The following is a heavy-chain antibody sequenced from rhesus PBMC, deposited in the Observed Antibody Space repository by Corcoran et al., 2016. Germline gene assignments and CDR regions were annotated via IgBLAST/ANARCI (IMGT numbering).Heavy chain of an antibody. CDR2: VFGSGARP. V-gene: IGHV4-93*02. D-gene: IGHD6-31*01. J-gene: IGHJ5-1*01. Sequence: QVQLQESGPAVVRASETLSLSCAVSGGSISGHTWWSWIRQSPGKGVDWIGGVFGSGARPESNPSLMSRITISIGPSKTQFSLKLSAVAAADTAIYCCARTSGYASGSFVVWGAGVMVAVSS. CDR1: GGSISGHTW. CDR3: ARTSGYASGSFVV.